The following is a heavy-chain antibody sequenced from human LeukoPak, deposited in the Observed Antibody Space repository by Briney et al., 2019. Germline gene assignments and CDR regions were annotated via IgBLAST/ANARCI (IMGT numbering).Heavy chain of an antibody. V-gene: IGHV5-51*01. CDR3: VRQDRTMLRGVMIDY. Sequence: GESLRISCKGSGYSFTSYWIGWVRQMPGKGLEWMGMIYPGDSDTRYSPSFQGQVTISADKSISTAYLQWSGLKASDTAMYFCVRQDRTMLRGVMIDYWGQGTLVTVSS. CDR1: GYSFTSYW. CDR2: IYPGDSDT. D-gene: IGHD3-10*01. J-gene: IGHJ4*02.